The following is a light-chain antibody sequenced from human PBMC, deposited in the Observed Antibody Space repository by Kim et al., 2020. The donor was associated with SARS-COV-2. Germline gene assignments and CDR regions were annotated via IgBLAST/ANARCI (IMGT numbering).Light chain of an antibody. Sequence: QRVTISCSGAASNIGSNYVYWYQHFPGAAPKLLIYRNNQRPSGVPGRFSGSKSGTSASLAISGLRSEDESVYYCSAWDDSLGGHVVFGGGTKVTVL. CDR3: SAWDDSLGGHVV. CDR1: ASNIGSNY. V-gene: IGLV1-47*01. J-gene: IGLJ2*01. CDR2: RNN.